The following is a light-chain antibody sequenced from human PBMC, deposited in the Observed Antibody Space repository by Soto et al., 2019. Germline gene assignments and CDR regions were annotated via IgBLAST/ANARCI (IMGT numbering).Light chain of an antibody. Sequence: EIVLTQSPGTHSLSPGERATLSCRASQSVSIYLAWYQPKHGQAPRLLIYDASKRAPGVPARFSGSGSGTDFSLTISSLEPEDFGVYYCQQRSNWVFGPGTKVDI. CDR2: DAS. J-gene: IGKJ3*01. CDR3: QQRSNWV. V-gene: IGKV3-11*01. CDR1: QSVSIY.